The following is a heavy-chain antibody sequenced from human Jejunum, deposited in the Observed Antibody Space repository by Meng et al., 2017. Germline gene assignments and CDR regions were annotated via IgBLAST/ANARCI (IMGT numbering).Heavy chain of an antibody. Sequence: QVQMEQSGAEVRKPGASVKVSCRASEYTLNGFYMHWVRQAPGQGLEWMGRINTNTGGTNYAQNFKGSITLTRDTSTVYMEVNRLRSDDTAMYYCAGRSYNYDDYFDFWGRGTLVTVSS. CDR1: EYTLNGFY. D-gene: IGHD5-24*01. CDR2: INTNTGGT. CDR3: AGRSYNYDDYFDF. J-gene: IGHJ4*02. V-gene: IGHV1-2*06.